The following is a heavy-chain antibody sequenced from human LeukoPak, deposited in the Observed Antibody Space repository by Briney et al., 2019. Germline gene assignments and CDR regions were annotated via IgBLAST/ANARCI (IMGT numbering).Heavy chain of an antibody. Sequence: PSEPLSLTCTVSGDSISSYYWSWIRQPPGKGLEWIGYIYYIGSTNYNPSLKSRVTISVDTSKNQFSLKLSSVTAADTAVYYCARDYAFDIWGQGTMVTASS. CDR3: ARDYAFDI. CDR1: GDSISSYY. V-gene: IGHV4-59*01. CDR2: IYYIGST. J-gene: IGHJ3*02.